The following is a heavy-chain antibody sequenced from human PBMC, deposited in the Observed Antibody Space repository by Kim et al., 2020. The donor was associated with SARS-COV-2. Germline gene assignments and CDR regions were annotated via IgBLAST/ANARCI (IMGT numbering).Heavy chain of an antibody. Sequence: SETLSLTCTVSGGSISSSSYYWGWIRQPPGKGLEWIGSIYYSGSTYYNPSLKSRVTISVDTSKNQFSLKLSSVTAADTAVYYCATTLRDCSGGSCYSEDEDYWGQGTLVTVSS. V-gene: IGHV4-39*01. CDR2: IYYSGST. D-gene: IGHD2-15*01. CDR3: ATTLRDCSGGSCYSEDEDY. J-gene: IGHJ4*02. CDR1: GGSISSSSYY.